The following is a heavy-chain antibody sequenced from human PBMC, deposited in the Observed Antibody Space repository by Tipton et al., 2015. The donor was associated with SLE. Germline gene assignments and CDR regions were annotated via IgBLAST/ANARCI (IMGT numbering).Heavy chain of an antibody. CDR2: IYTSGST. J-gene: IGHJ4*02. CDR3: ARVGVVTPFDY. D-gene: IGHD4-23*01. Sequence: LRLSCAASGFTFSSYAMSWVRQAPGKGLEWIGYIYTSGSTNYNPSLKSRVTISVDTSKNQFSLKLSSVTAADTAVYYCARVGVVTPFDYWGQGTLVTVSS. V-gene: IGHV4-4*09. CDR1: GFTFSSYA.